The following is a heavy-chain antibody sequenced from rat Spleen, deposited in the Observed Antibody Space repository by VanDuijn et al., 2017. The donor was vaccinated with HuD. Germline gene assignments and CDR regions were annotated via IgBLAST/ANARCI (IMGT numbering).Heavy chain of an antibody. V-gene: IGHV5-31*01. CDR3: ARHEDYGGYSRDYFGY. Sequence: EVQLVESGGGLVQPGRSLKLSCVASGFTFNNYWMSWIRQAPGKGLEWVASITNTGGSTYYPGSVKGRFTISRDNAKSTLYLQMNSLRSEDTATYYCARHEDYGGYSRDYFGYWGQGVVVTVSS. CDR1: GFTFNNYW. CDR2: ITNTGGST. D-gene: IGHD1-11*01. J-gene: IGHJ2*01.